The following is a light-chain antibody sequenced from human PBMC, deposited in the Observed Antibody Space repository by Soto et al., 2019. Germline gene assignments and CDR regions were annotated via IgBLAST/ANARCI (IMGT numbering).Light chain of an antibody. V-gene: IGKV2-28*01. CDR1: QSLLFSNGANY. J-gene: IGKJ4*01. CDR3: MQALQTPLT. CDR2: LGS. Sequence: DIVMTQSPLSLSVTPGEPASISCGSSQSLLFSNGANYLDWYLQKPGQSPQLLIYLGSNRASGVPDRFSGSGSATDFTLKISRVEAADVGIYYCMQALQTPLTFGGGTKVEIK.